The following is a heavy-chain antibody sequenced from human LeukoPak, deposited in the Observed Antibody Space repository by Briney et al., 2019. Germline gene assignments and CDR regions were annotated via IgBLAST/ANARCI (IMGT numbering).Heavy chain of an antibody. CDR1: GGSISSYY. CDR2: IYYSGST. V-gene: IGHV4-59*01. J-gene: IGHJ6*02. CDR3: ARGIPGMDV. Sequence: SETLSLTCTVSGGSISSYYWSWIRQPPGKGLEWIGYIYYSGSTNCNPSLKCRVTISVDTSKNQFSLKLSSVTAADTAVYYCARGIPGMDVWGQGATVTVSS. D-gene: IGHD3-10*01.